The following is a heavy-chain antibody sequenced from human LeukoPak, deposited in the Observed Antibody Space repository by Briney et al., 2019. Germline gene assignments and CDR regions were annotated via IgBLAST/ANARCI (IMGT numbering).Heavy chain of an antibody. CDR2: INHSGST. CDR1: GGSFSGYY. D-gene: IGHD4-17*01. Sequence: PSEPLSLTCAVYGGSFSGYYWSWIRQPPGKGLEWIGEINHSGSTNYNPSLKSRVTISVDTSKNQFSLKLSSVTAADTAVYYCGRGRYRTTVTTIYYYGMDVWGQGTTVTVSS. CDR3: GRGRYRTTVTTIYYYGMDV. J-gene: IGHJ6*02. V-gene: IGHV4-34*01.